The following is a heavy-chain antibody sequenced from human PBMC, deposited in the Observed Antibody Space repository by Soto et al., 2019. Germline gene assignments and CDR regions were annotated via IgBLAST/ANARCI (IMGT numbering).Heavy chain of an antibody. Sequence: PGGSLTLSCAASGFTFSGDAMSWVRQAPGKGLEWVSAIGGSRGSPYYADSVKGRFTISRDNSKNTLYLRMNSLRAEDTAVYYCAKDRYTEKKYYYYGMDVWGPGTTVTVSS. D-gene: IGHD1-26*01. CDR2: IGGSRGSP. CDR3: AKDRYTEKKYYYYGMDV. CDR1: GFTFSGDA. V-gene: IGHV3-23*01. J-gene: IGHJ6*02.